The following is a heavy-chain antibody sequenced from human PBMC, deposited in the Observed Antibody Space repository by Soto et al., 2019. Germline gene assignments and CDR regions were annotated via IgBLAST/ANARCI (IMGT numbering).Heavy chain of an antibody. CDR3: ARAGYCISTSCYGGPFFDY. D-gene: IGHD2-2*01. Sequence: HPGGSLRLSCAASGFTFSSYWMSWVRQAPGKGLEWVANIKQDGSEKYYVDSVKGRFTISRDNAKNSLYLQMNSLRAEDTAVYYCARAGYCISTSCYGGPFFDYWCQGTLVTVSS. V-gene: IGHV3-7*01. J-gene: IGHJ4*02. CDR1: GFTFSSYW. CDR2: IKQDGSEK.